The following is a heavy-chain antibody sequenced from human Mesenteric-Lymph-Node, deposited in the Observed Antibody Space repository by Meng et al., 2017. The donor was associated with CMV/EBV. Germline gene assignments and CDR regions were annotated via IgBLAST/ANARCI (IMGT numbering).Heavy chain of an antibody. D-gene: IGHD3-3*01. J-gene: IGHJ5*02. V-gene: IGHV4-59*08. CDR3: ARHQYDFWGGLWFDP. CDR1: NGSIKSYY. CDR2: IYPSGSA. Sequence: TVSNGSIKSYYWSWIRQPPGKALEWIAYIYPSGSANYNPSLKSRVIISVDTSKNQVSLKLSSVTAADTAVYYCARHQYDFWGGLWFDPWGQGTLVTVSS.